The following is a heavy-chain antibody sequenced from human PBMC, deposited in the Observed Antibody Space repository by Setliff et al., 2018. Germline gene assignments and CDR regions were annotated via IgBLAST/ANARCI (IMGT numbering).Heavy chain of an antibody. CDR3: ATSWGATPFDY. CDR2: LQTYSGHT. CDR1: GDSIPKNA. V-gene: IGHV1-18*01. Sequence: ASVKVSCKASGDSIPKNAISWVRQAPGQGLEWMGWLQTYSGHTNYAQKLQGRVTMTTDTSTSTAYMELRSLRSDDTAVYYCATSWGATPFDYWGQGTLVTVSS. J-gene: IGHJ4*02. D-gene: IGHD1-26*01.